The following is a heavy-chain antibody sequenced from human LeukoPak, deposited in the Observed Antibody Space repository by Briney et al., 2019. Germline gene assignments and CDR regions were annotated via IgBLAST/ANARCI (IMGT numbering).Heavy chain of an antibody. CDR2: IKQDGSEK. Sequence: GSLRLSCVASGFTFSSRDWMTWVRQAPGKGLEWVANIKQDGSEKYYVDSVKGRFTISRDNAKNSLYLQMNSLRAEDTAVYYCARAFHYYYYMDVWGKGTTVTVSS. J-gene: IGHJ6*03. V-gene: IGHV3-7*01. CDR1: GFTFSSRDW. CDR3: ARAFHYYYYMDV.